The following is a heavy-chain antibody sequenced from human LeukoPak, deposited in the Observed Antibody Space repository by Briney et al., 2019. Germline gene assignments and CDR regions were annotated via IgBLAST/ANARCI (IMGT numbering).Heavy chain of an antibody. V-gene: IGHV4-4*07. J-gene: IGHJ5*02. CDR3: ARDRGPDYVWGSYRHNWFDP. CDR2: IYTSGST. D-gene: IGHD3-16*02. Sequence: SETLSLTCTVSGGSISSYYWSWIRQPAGKGLEWIGRIYTSGSTNYNPSLKSRVTMSVDTSKNQFSLKLSSVTAADTAVYYCARDRGPDYVWGSYRHNWFDPWGQGTLVTVSS. CDR1: GGSISSYY.